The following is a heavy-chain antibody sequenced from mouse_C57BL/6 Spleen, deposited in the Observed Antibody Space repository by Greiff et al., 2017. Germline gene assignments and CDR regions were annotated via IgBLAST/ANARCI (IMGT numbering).Heavy chain of an antibody. CDR1: GYTFTDYD. V-gene: IGHV1-15*01. J-gene: IGHJ3*01. CDR3: TRAGSAWFAY. CDR2: IDPGTGGT. Sequence: QVQLLQSGAELVRPGASVTLSCKASGYTFTDYDMHWVKQTPVHGLEWIGAIDPGTGGTDYTQKFKGQDILTADNSSSTSYMDLRSLTSEDSAVYYCTRAGSAWFAYWGQGTLVTVSA.